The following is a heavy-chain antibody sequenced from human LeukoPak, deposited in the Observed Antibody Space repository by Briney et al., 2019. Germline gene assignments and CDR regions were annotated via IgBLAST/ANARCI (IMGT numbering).Heavy chain of an antibody. CDR3: ARETIGFDY. CDR2: ISYDGSNK. J-gene: IGHJ4*02. CDR1: GFTFSSYA. D-gene: IGHD1-26*01. Sequence: GGSLRLSCAASGFTFSSYAMHWVRQAPGKGLEWVAVISYDGSNKYYADSVKGRFTISRDNSKNTLYLQMNSLRAEDTAVYYCARETIGFDYWGQGTLVTVSS. V-gene: IGHV3-30-3*01.